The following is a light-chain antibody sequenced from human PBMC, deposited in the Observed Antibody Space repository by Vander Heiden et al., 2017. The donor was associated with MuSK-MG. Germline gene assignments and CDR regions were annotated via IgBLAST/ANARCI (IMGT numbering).Light chain of an antibody. Sequence: SYVLTQPPSVSVAPGKTARITCGGNNIGSKSVHWYQQKPGQAPVLVVEEDSDRPSGIPERFSGSNSGNTDTLTISRGEAGDEADYDCQVWASSSDHRVVFGGGTKLTVL. J-gene: IGLJ2*01. CDR1: NIGSKS. CDR2: EDS. CDR3: QVWASSSDHRVV. V-gene: IGLV3-21*03.